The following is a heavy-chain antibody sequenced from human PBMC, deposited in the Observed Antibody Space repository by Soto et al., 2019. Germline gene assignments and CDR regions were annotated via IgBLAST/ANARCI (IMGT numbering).Heavy chain of an antibody. V-gene: IGHV3-23*01. Sequence: EVQLLESGGGLVQPGGSLRLSCAASGFSFSSFVMNWVRQAPGKGLEWVSVISGGGSITYYADSVKGRFTISRDNSKNTLYLQMYSLRAEDTAVYFCAKGGFVVAYPSVYWGQGTLVTVSS. D-gene: IGHD2-2*01. CDR1: GFSFSSFV. CDR2: ISGGGSIT. J-gene: IGHJ4*02. CDR3: AKGGFVVAYPSVY.